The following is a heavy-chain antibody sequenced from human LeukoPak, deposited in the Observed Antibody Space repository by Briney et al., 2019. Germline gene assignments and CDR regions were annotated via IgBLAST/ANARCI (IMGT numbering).Heavy chain of an antibody. CDR1: GGSISSSSYY. J-gene: IGHJ4*02. D-gene: IGHD2-15*01. Sequence: SETLSLTCTVSGGSISSSSYYWGWIRQPPGKGLEWIGSIYYSGSAYYNPSLKSRVTISVDTSKNQFSLKLSSVTAADTAVYYCARSLGGSFYYDYWGQGTLVTVSS. CDR3: ARSLGGSFYYDY. CDR2: IYYSGSA. V-gene: IGHV4-39*01.